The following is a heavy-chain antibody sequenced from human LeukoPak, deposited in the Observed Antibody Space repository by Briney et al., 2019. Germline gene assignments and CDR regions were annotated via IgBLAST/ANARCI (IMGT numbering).Heavy chain of an antibody. D-gene: IGHD6-13*01. CDR1: GGSFSGYY. V-gene: IGHV4-34*01. Sequence: SETPSLTCAVYGGSFSGYYWSWIRQPPGKGLEWIGEINHSGSTNYNPSLKSRVTISVDTSKNQFSLKLSSVTAADTAVYYCARRYSLDYWGQGTLVTVSS. J-gene: IGHJ4*02. CDR3: ARRYSLDY. CDR2: INHSGST.